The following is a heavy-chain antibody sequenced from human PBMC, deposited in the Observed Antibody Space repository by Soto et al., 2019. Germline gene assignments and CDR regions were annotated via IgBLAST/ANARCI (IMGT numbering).Heavy chain of an antibody. V-gene: IGHV4-61*01. CDR1: GGSVSSGSHY. CDR2: IYYSGST. Sequence: PSETLSLTCTVSGGSVSSGSHYWSWIRQPPGKGLEWIGYIYYSGSTNYYPSLKSLVTISADTSKNLFSLKLFFVTAADTAVYYCARDRWFDPWGQGTLVTSPQ. CDR3: ARDRWFDP. J-gene: IGHJ5*02.